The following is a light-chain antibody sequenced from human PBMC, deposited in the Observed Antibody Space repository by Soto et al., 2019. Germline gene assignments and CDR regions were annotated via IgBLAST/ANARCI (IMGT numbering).Light chain of an antibody. V-gene: IGLV1-40*01. Sequence: QSVLTQPPSVSEAPGQRVPIYCTGRSSNIGAGFDVHWYQQLPGAAPKLLIFVNSNRPSGVPDRFSGSKSGTSASLAITGLQAEDEADYYCSSYAGSNNWVFGTGSKGTVL. CDR2: VNS. CDR1: SSNIGAGFD. CDR3: SSYAGSNNWV. J-gene: IGLJ1*01.